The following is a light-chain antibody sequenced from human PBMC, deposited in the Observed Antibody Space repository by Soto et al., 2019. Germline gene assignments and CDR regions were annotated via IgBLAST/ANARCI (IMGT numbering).Light chain of an antibody. J-gene: IGKJ5*01. Sequence: EIVLTQSPATLSLSPGERATLSCRASQSVSNHLGGYQQKPGQAPRLLIYDASNRPTAIPARFSGSGSGTDFTLTISSLEPEDFAVYYCQKSGTFGQGTRLEIK. CDR3: QKSGT. CDR2: DAS. V-gene: IGKV3-11*01. CDR1: QSVSNH.